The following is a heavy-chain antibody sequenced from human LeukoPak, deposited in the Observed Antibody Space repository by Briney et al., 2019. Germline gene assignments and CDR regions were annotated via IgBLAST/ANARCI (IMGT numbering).Heavy chain of an antibody. V-gene: IGHV3-48*03. CDR3: ARELALYFDY. CDR2: ISSSGSTI. D-gene: IGHD1-1*01. CDR1: GFGFGNYA. Sequence: PVGSLRLSCAASGFGFGNYAMHWVRQAPGKGLEWVSYISSSGSTIYYADSVKGRFTISRDNAKNSLYLQMNSLRAEDTAVYYCARELALYFDYWGQGTLVTVSS. J-gene: IGHJ4*02.